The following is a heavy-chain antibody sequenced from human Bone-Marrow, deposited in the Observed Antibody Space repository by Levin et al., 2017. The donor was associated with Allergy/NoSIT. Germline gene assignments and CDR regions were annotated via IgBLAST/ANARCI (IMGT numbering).Heavy chain of an antibody. CDR3: AKATSAIIGNDLHAFDI. D-gene: IGHD1-20*01. Sequence: SGGSLRLSCAASGFSFHNYAMYWVRQAPGRGLEWVSGISWNSDSIGYADSVYADSVKGRFIISRDNAKNSLYLQMNSLRPEDTALYYCAKATSAIIGNDLHAFDIWGQGTMVTVSS. J-gene: IGHJ3*02. V-gene: IGHV3-9*01. CDR1: GFSFHNYA. CDR2: ISWNSDSI.